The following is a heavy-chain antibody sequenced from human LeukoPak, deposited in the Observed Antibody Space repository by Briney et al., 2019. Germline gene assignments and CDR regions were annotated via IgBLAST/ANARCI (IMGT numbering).Heavy chain of an antibody. V-gene: IGHV3-20*04. Sequence: PGGSLRLSCVASGSGFIFSNYGMSWVRQAPGKGLEWVSGINWNGGSTGYADSVKGRFTISRDNAKNSLYLQMNSLRAEDTALYYCARVLGLVRDYYYYYMDVWGKGTTVTVSS. CDR1: GSGFIFSNYG. CDR3: ARVLGLVRDYYYYYMDV. J-gene: IGHJ6*03. D-gene: IGHD6-19*01. CDR2: INWNGGST.